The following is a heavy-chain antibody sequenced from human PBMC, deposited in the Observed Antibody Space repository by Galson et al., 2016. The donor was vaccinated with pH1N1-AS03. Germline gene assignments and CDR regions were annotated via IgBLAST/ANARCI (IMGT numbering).Heavy chain of an antibody. CDR1: GYTFISYV. Sequence: SVKVSCKASGYTFISYVMHWVRQAPGQRLEWMGWINAGNGKTTYSQSFQGRVTITRDRPASKAYMELSSLRSEDTAVYYCARGRGSYGMDVWGQGTTVTVSS. CDR2: INAGNGKT. J-gene: IGHJ6*02. V-gene: IGHV1-3*01. D-gene: IGHD1-26*01. CDR3: ARGRGSYGMDV.